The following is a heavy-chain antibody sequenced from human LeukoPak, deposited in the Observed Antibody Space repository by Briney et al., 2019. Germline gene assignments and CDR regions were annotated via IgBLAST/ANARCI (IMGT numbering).Heavy chain of an antibody. CDR1: GFTFTNAW. CDR3: STLTSRGLSDS. D-gene: IGHD1-20*01. CDR2: IKSKADGETI. V-gene: IGHV3-15*07. Sequence: GGSLRLSCAASGFTFTNAWMNWVRQAPGKGLEWVGRIKSKADGETIDYAAPVKGRFTFSRDDSKNMLYLQMNSLKSEDTAVYYCSTLTSRGLSDSWGHGTLVTVSS. J-gene: IGHJ5*01.